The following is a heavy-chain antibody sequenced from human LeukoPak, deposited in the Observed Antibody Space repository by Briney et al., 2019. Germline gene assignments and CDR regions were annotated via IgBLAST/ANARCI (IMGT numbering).Heavy chain of an antibody. J-gene: IGHJ3*02. CDR2: IYPGDSDI. CDR3: ARPGVKYSDYGSDAFDI. D-gene: IGHD5-12*01. Sequence: GESLKISCKGSGYSFTSYWIGWVRQMPGKGREWMGIIYPGDSDIRYSPSFEGQVTISADKSITTAYLQWSSLKASDTAMYYCARPGVKYSDYGSDAFDIWGQGTMVTVSS. V-gene: IGHV5-51*01. CDR1: GYSFTSYW.